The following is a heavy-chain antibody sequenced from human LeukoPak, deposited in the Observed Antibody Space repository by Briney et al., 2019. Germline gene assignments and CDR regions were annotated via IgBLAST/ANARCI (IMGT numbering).Heavy chain of an antibody. CDR2: MNPNSGNT. Sequence: ASVKVSCKAFGYTFTSYDINWVRQATGQGLEWMGWMNPNSGNTGYAQKFQGRVTMTRNTSISTAYMELSSLRSEDTAVYYCARAHCSGGSCSFDYWGQGTLVAVSS. CDR1: GYTFTSYD. V-gene: IGHV1-8*01. J-gene: IGHJ4*02. D-gene: IGHD2-15*01. CDR3: ARAHCSGGSCSFDY.